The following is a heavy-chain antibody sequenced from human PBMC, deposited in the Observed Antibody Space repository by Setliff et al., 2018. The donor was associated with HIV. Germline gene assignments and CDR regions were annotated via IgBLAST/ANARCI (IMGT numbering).Heavy chain of an antibody. Sequence: PSDTLSLTCAVYVGSFSGHYWIWIRQPPGKGLEWIGETNPSGSTKYNPSLKSRVTISVDRSKNQFSLKLTSVTAADTAVYYCARGQDLGATWTGYYYYYMDVWGKGTTVTVSS. V-gene: IGHV4-34*01. CDR1: VGSFSGHY. J-gene: IGHJ6*03. D-gene: IGHD1-26*01. CDR3: ARGQDLGATWTGYYYYYMDV. CDR2: TNPSGST.